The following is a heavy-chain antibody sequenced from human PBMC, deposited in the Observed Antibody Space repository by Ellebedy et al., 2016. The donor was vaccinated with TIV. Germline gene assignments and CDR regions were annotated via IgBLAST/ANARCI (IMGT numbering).Heavy chain of an antibody. CDR1: GFTFSSHD. V-gene: IGHV3-13*01. J-gene: IGHJ4*02. D-gene: IGHD4-17*01. CDR3: ARDSTDAYYFDY. CDR2: IGTAGDT. Sequence: GESLKISCAASGFTFSSHDMHWVRQATGKGLEWVSAIGTAGDTYYAGSVKGRFTISRDNAKNSLYLQMNSLRAEDTAVYYCARDSTDAYYFDYWGQGTLVTVSS.